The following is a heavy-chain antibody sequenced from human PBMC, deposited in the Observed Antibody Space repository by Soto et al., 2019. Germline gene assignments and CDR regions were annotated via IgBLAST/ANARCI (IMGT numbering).Heavy chain of an antibody. Sequence: GGSLRLSCAASGFTFSSYAMHWVRQAPGKGLEWVAVISYDGSNKYYADSVKGRFTISRDNSKNTLYLQMNSLRAEDTAVYYCASFGQHGMDVWGQGTTVTVSS. J-gene: IGHJ6*02. V-gene: IGHV3-30-3*01. CDR3: ASFGQHGMDV. D-gene: IGHD3-16*01. CDR2: ISYDGSNK. CDR1: GFTFSSYA.